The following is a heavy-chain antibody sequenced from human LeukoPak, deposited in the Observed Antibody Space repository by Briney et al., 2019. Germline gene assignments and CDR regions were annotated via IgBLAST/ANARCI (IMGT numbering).Heavy chain of an antibody. V-gene: IGHV4-30-4*02. CDR2: IYYSGST. D-gene: IGHD6-19*01. J-gene: IGHJ4*02. CDR3: ARVIAVAGALDY. Sequence: SETLSLTCTVSGGSISSGDYYWSWIRQPPGKGLEWIGYIYYSGSTYYNPSLKSRVTISVDTSKNQFSLKLSSVTAADTAVYYCARVIAVAGALDYWGQGTLVTVSS. CDR1: GGSISSGDYY.